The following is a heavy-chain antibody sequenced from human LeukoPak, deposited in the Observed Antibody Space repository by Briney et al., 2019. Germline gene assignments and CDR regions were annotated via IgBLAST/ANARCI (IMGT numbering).Heavy chain of an antibody. CDR3: AREVVAGDDAFDI. J-gene: IGHJ3*02. Sequence: SETLSLTCTVSVGSISSSSYYWGWIRQPPGKGLEWIGSMYYSGSTYYNPSLKSRVTISVDTSKNQFSLKLSSVTAADTAVYYCAREVVAGDDAFDIWGQGTMVTVSS. CDR2: MYYSGST. V-gene: IGHV4-39*02. CDR1: VGSISSSSYY. D-gene: IGHD2-15*01.